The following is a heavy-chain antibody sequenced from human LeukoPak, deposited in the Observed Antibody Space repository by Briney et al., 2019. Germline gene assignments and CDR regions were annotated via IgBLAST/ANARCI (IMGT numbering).Heavy chain of an antibody. J-gene: IGHJ4*02. V-gene: IGHV4-39*07. D-gene: IGHD6-13*01. CDR1: GGSISSSSYY. CDR3: ARDRQQLVRGDYFDY. Sequence: SSETLSLTCTVSGGSISSSSYYWVWIRQPPGKGLEWIGSIYYSGSTYYNPSLKCRVTISVDTSKNHFSLRLSSVTAADTAVYYCARDRQQLVRGDYFDYWGQGILVTVSS. CDR2: IYYSGST.